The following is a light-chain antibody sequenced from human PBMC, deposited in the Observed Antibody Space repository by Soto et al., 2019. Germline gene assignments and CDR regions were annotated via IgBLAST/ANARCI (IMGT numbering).Light chain of an antibody. CDR1: RSNIGRNF. V-gene: IGLV1-47*01. CDR3: AAWDHTLDAQV. CDR2: RNN. Sequence: QSVLTQSPSASGTPGQRVTIYCSGSRSNIGRNFAYWYQHVPGTAPRLLIQRNNERPSGVPDRFSGSKSGTSVSLAISGLRSDDAATYYCAAWDHTLDAQVFGGGTQLTVL. J-gene: IGLJ7*01.